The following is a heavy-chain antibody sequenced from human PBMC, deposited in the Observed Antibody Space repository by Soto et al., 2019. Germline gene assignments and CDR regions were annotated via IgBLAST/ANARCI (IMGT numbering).Heavy chain of an antibody. Sequence: SETLSLTCAVSGGSISSCGYSWSWIRQPPGKGLEWIGYIYHSGSTYYNPSLKSRVTISVDRSKNQFSLKLSSVTAADTAVYYCARVPDYWGQGTLVTAPQ. J-gene: IGHJ4*02. CDR2: IYHSGST. CDR3: ARVPDY. CDR1: GGSISSCGYS. V-gene: IGHV4-30-2*01.